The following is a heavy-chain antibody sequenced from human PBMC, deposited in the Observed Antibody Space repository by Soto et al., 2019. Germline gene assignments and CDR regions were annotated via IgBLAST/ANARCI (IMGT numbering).Heavy chain of an antibody. CDR3: TRSLLSSNNQEY. V-gene: IGHV3-74*01. Sequence: PGGSLRLSCAASGFTFSSSWMHWVRQAPGKGLVWVSRINADGSSTNYADSVKGRFTISRDNAKNTVNLQMSSLRAEDTAMYYCTRSLLSSNNQEYWGQGTLVTVSS. J-gene: IGHJ4*02. CDR1: GFTFSSSW. CDR2: INADGSST.